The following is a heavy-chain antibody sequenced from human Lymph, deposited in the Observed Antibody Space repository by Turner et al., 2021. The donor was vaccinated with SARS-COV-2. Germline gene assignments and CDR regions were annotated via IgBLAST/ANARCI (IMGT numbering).Heavy chain of an antibody. D-gene: IGHD5-12*01. CDR3: ARDMGGYTDY. CDR1: GFRFSSYA. J-gene: IGHJ4*02. Sequence: QGQLGESGGCVAHAGRPLRPSCAASGFRFSSYAMYWVRQAPGKGLEWVALISYDGSNKYYADSVKGRSTISRDNSKNTLYLQMNSLRAEDTAVYYCARDMGGYTDYWGQGTLVTVSS. CDR2: ISYDGSNK. V-gene: IGHV3-30-3*01.